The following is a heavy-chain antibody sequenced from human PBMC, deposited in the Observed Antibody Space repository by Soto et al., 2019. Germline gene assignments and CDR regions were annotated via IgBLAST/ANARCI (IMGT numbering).Heavy chain of an antibody. CDR1: VFTFSNAW. CDR3: TTASDYYYYYGMDV. Sequence: PGGSLRLSCAASVFTFSNAWMSWVRQAPGKGLEWVGRIKSKTDGGTTDYAAPVKGRFTISRDDSKNTLYLQMNSLKTEDTAVYYCTTASDYYYYYGMDVWGQGTTVTVSS. D-gene: IGHD2-21*02. CDR2: IKSKTDGGTT. V-gene: IGHV3-15*01. J-gene: IGHJ6*02.